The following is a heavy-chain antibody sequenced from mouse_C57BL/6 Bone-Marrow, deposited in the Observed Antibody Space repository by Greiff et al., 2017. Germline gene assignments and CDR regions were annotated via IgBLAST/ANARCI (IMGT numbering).Heavy chain of an antibody. Sequence: EVQLQESGGGLVKPGGSLKLSCAASGFTFSDYGMHWVRQAPEKGLEWVAYISSGSSTIYYADTFKGRFTISRANAKNTLFLQMTSLRSEDTAVYYCARPGGNYVLLFAYWGQGTLVTVSA. CDR2: ISSGSSTI. V-gene: IGHV5-17*01. J-gene: IGHJ3*01. D-gene: IGHD2-1*01. CDR3: ARPGGNYVLLFAY. CDR1: GFTFSDYG.